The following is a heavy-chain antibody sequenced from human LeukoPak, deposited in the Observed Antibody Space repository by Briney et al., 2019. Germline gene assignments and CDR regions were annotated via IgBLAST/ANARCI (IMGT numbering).Heavy chain of an antibody. Sequence: PGGSLRLSCGASGFTFTTHWIHWVRQAPGKGLVWVSRIKPDGSDTNYADSVKGRFTISRDNAKNTVYLQMNSLKAEDAALYYCAKGNYGEKIDYWGPGTLVTVSS. J-gene: IGHJ4*02. CDR2: IKPDGSDT. V-gene: IGHV3-74*01. CDR1: GFTFTTHW. CDR3: AKGNYGEKIDY. D-gene: IGHD4-17*01.